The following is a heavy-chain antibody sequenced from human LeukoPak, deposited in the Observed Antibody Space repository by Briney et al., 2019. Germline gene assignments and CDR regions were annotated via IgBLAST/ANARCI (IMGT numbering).Heavy chain of an antibody. Sequence: ASVKVSCKASGYTFTSYDINWVRQATGQGLEWMGWISAYNGNTNYAQKLQGRVTMTTDTSTSTAYMELRSLRSDDTAVYYCARTPGRVRGSAYDYWGQGTLVTVSS. V-gene: IGHV1-18*01. J-gene: IGHJ4*02. CDR3: ARTPGRVRGSAYDY. D-gene: IGHD4/OR15-4a*01. CDR1: GYTFTSYD. CDR2: ISAYNGNT.